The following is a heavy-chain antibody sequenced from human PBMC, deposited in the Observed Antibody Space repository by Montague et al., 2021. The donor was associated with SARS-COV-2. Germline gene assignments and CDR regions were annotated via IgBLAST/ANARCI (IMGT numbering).Heavy chain of an antibody. CDR3: ARHGPNDYYHSRYFDL. J-gene: IGHJ2*01. V-gene: IGHV4-39*01. CDR1: GGSISSRTYY. Sequence: SETLSLTCIVSGGSISSRTYYWGWIRQPPGKGLEWIGSICYDGSTYYNPSLKSRVTISVDTSKSQFSLNLSSVTAADTAVYYCARHGPNDYYHSRYFDLWGRGTLVTVSS. CDR2: ICYDGST. D-gene: IGHD3-10*01.